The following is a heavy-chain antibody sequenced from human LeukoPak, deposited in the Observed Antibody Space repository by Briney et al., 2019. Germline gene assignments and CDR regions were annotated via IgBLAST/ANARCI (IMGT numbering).Heavy chain of an antibody. Sequence: ASVKVSCKASGYTFTSYDINWVRQATGQGLEWMGWMNPNSGNTGYAQKFQGRVTITRNTSVSTAYMELSSLRSEDTAVYYCARGLHDFWSGPMVGDYWGQGTLVTVSS. CDR3: ARGLHDFWSGPMVGDY. V-gene: IGHV1-8*03. CDR1: GYTFTSYD. D-gene: IGHD3-3*01. CDR2: MNPNSGNT. J-gene: IGHJ4*02.